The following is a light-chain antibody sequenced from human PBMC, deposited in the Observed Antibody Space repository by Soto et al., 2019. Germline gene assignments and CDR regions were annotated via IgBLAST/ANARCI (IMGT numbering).Light chain of an antibody. V-gene: IGKV3-11*01. Sequence: EIVLTQSPATLSLSPGETATLSCRANQLISNYLAWYQQKPGQAPRLLIYYASSRATGTPARFSGSGSGTDFTLTISSLEPEDFAAYYCQQRGNWPLTFGGGTKVDIK. J-gene: IGKJ4*01. CDR2: YAS. CDR3: QQRGNWPLT. CDR1: QLISNY.